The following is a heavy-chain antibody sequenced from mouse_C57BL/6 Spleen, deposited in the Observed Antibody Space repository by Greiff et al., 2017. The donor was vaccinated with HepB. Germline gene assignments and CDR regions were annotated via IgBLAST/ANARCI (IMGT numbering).Heavy chain of an antibody. D-gene: IGHD3-2*02. V-gene: IGHV1-82*01. CDR2: MYPGDGDT. Sequence: QVQLQQSGPELVKPGASVKISCKASGYAFSSSWMNWVKQRPGKGLEWIGRMYPGDGDTNYNGKFKGKATLTADKSSSTAYMQLSSLTSEDSAVYFCAGGPDSSGYSFAYWGQGTLVTVSA. J-gene: IGHJ3*01. CDR1: GYAFSSSW. CDR3: AGGPDSSGYSFAY.